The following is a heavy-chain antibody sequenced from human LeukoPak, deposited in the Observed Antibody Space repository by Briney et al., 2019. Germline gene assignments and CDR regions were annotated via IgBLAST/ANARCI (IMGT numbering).Heavy chain of an antibody. V-gene: IGHV4-4*07. CDR2: IYTSGST. D-gene: IGHD4-17*01. CDR3: ARLHGDYVPYYYYMDV. Sequence: PSETLSLTCTVSGGSISSYYWSWIRQPAGKGLEWIGRIYTSGSTNYNPSLKSRVTMSVDTSKNQFSLKLSSVTAADTAVYYCARLHGDYVPYYYYMDVWGKGTTVTVSS. CDR1: GGSISSYY. J-gene: IGHJ6*03.